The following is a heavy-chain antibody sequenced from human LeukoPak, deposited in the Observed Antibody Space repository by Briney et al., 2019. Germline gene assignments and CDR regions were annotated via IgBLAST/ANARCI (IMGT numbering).Heavy chain of an antibody. CDR2: ISSSSSYI. D-gene: IGHD2-2*02. J-gene: IGHJ3*02. Sequence: GGSLRLSCAASGLTFSSYSMNWVRQAPGKGLVWGSSISSSSSYIYYADSVKGRFTISRDNAKKSLYLQMNSLRAEDTAVYYCARAGYCSSTSCYTADDAFEIWGQGTMVTVSS. V-gene: IGHV3-21*01. CDR3: ARAGYCSSTSCYTADDAFEI. CDR1: GLTFSSYS.